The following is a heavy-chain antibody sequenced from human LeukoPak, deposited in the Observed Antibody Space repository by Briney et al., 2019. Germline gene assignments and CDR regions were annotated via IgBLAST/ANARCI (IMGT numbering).Heavy chain of an antibody. Sequence: GESLKISCKGSGFSFTSYWIGWVRQMPGKGLEWMGIMYPGDSDTRYSPSFQGQVTISADKSISTAYLQWSSLKASDTAMYYCPRRACGTYSPFDYWGQGTLVTVSS. V-gene: IGHV5-51*01. CDR3: PRRACGTYSPFDY. J-gene: IGHJ4*02. D-gene: IGHD1-26*01. CDR2: MYPGDSDT. CDR1: GFSFTSYW.